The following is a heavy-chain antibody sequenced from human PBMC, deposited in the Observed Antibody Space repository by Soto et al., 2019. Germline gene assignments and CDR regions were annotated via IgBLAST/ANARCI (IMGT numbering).Heavy chain of an antibody. V-gene: IGHV5-51*01. CDR2: IHPGESDT. CDR3: ERHETKYYNFYGMDV. Sequence: GDSLKISCKSYGYSFTTYWIAWVRQMPGKGLEWMGSIHPGESDTRYSPSFQGQVTISADRSITTAYLQWSSLKASDTAMYYCERHETKYYNFYGMDVWGQGTTVTVSS. J-gene: IGHJ6*02. CDR1: GYSFTTYW.